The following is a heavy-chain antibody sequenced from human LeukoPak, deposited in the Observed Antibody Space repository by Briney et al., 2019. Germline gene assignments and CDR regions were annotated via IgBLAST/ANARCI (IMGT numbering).Heavy chain of an antibody. CDR2: ISGSGGST. CDR3: ARIIAAAGRRGWFDP. CDR1: GFTFSSYA. J-gene: IGHJ5*02. D-gene: IGHD6-13*01. Sequence: PGGSLRLSCAASGFTFSSYAMSWVRQAPGKGLEWVSAISGSGGSTYYADSVKGRFTISRDNSKNTLYLQMNSLRAEDTAVYYCARIIAAAGRRGWFDPWGQGTLVTVSS. V-gene: IGHV3-23*01.